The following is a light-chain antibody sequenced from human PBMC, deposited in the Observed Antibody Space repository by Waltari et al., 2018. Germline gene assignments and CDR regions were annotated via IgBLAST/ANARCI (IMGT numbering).Light chain of an antibody. CDR1: QSISHW. J-gene: IGKJ4*01. V-gene: IGKV1-5*03. CDR2: KAS. Sequence: DILMTQSPSTLSTSVGDRVTITCRASQSISHWLAWYQQKPGKAPKLLISKASSLEKEVPSRFSGSGSGTEFTLTITNLQPDDFATFYCQRYDDYPPTFGGGTKVEIK. CDR3: QRYDDYPPT.